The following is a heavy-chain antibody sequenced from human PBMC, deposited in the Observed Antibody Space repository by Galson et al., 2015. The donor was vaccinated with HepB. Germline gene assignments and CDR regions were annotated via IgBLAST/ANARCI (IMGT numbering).Heavy chain of an antibody. CDR3: ARELTMVRGVIDSGNWFDP. J-gene: IGHJ5*02. Sequence: TLSLTCTVSGGSISSGGYYWSRIRQHPGKGLEWIGYIYYSGSTYYNPSLKSRVTISVDTSKNQFSLKLSSVTAADTAVYYCARELTMVRGVIDSGNWFDPWGQGTLVTVSS. CDR2: IYYSGST. V-gene: IGHV4-31*03. D-gene: IGHD3-10*01. CDR1: GGSISSGGYY.